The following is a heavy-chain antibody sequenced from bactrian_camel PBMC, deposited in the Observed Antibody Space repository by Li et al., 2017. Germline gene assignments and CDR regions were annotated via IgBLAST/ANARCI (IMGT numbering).Heavy chain of an antibody. CDR1: GYIHSTNC. CDR3: ASDVKPRGSWWLAEDFAF. Sequence: HVQLVESGGGSVRAGVSLRLSCAASGYIHSTNCMGWFRQVLGNEREWVASIYTGDGSPHYNDSVKGRFTISHDSAQNTLYLHMNSLKPEDTAIYYCASDVKPRGSWWLAEDFAFWGQGTQVTVS. D-gene: IGHD6*01. J-gene: IGHJ6*01. CDR2: IYTGDGSP. V-gene: IGHV3S54*01.